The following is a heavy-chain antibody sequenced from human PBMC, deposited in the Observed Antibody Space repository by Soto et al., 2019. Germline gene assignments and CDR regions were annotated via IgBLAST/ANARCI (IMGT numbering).Heavy chain of an antibody. J-gene: IGHJ2*01. V-gene: IGHV4-61*08. CDR3: AIGYYTSWYWFDR. D-gene: IGHD6-13*01. CDR1: GGSVSTGVHY. CDR2: IYYSGST. Sequence: QVQLQESGPGLVKPSETLSLTCTVSVSGGSVSTGVHYWSWIRQPPGKGLEWIGYIYYSGSTNYNPSLKSRVTISVDTSKNQFSLTPTSVTAADTAVYDCAIGYYTSWYWFDRWGRGTLVTVSS.